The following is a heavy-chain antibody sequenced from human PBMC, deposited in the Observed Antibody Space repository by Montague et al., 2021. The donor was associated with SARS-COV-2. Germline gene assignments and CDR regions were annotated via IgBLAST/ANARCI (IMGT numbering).Heavy chain of an antibody. D-gene: IGHD2-2*01. Sequence: SETLSLTCTVSGGSITSSSYYWGWIRQPPGKGLEWIGSIYYSGSTYYNPSLKSRVTISVDTSKNQFSLKLSSVTAADTAVYYCARDGAVVGNWFDPWGQGTLVTVSS. V-gene: IGHV4-39*07. J-gene: IGHJ5*02. CDR3: ARDGAVVGNWFDP. CDR2: IYYSGST. CDR1: GGSITSSSYY.